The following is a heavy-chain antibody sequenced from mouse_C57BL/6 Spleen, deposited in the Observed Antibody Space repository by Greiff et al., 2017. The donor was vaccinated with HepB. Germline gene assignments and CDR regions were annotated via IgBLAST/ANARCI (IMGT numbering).Heavy chain of an antibody. J-gene: IGHJ2*01. D-gene: IGHD2-4*01. Sequence: VQLVESGAELVKPGASVKLSCKASGYTFTEYTIHWVKQRSGQGLEWIGWFYPGSGSIKYNEKFKDKATLTADKSSSTVYMELSRLTSEDSAVYFCARHEWMGYDYDQVFDYWGQGTTLTVSS. CDR3: ARHEWMGYDYDQVFDY. CDR1: GYTFTEYT. V-gene: IGHV1-62-2*01. CDR2: FYPGSGSI.